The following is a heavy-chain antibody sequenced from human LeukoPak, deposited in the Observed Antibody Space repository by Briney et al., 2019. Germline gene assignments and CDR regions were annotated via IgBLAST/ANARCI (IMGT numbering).Heavy chain of an antibody. CDR2: ISSSSTI. V-gene: IGHV3-48*01. D-gene: IGHD3-3*01. CDR1: GFTFSSYS. CDR3: ARALSGDFWSGYYHRLDY. Sequence: PGGSLRLSCAASGFTFSSYSMNWVRQAPGKGLEWVSYISSSSTIYYADSVKGRFTISRDNAKNSLYLQMNSLRAEDTAVYYCARALSGDFWSGYYHRLDYWGQGTLVTVSS. J-gene: IGHJ4*02.